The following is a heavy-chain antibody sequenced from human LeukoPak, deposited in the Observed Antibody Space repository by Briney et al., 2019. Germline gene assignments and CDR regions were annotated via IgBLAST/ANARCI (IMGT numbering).Heavy chain of an antibody. V-gene: IGHV4-34*01. CDR3: AREVHTTEYSRTTDY. D-gene: IGHD6-6*01. Sequence: PSETLSLTCAVYGGSFSGYYWSWIRQPPGKGLEWIGEINHSGSTNYNPSLKSRVTMSVDTSKNQFSLKLSSVTAADTAVYYCAREVHTTEYSRTTDYWGQGTLVTVSS. CDR1: GGSFSGYY. J-gene: IGHJ4*02. CDR2: INHSGST.